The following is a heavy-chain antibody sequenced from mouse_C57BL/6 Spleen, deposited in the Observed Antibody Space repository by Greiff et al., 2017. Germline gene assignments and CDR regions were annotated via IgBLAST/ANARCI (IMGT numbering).Heavy chain of an antibody. CDR1: GYTFTDYY. CDR3: SRRDSNYRVYFDY. D-gene: IGHD2-5*01. Sequence: VQLQQSGPVLVKPGASVKMSCKASGYTFTDYYMNWVKQSHGQSLEWIGVINPYNGGASYNKKFKGKATLTVDKSSSTAYMALNSLTSEDSAVYYCSRRDSNYRVYFDYWGQGTTLTVSS. J-gene: IGHJ2*01. CDR2: INPYNGGA. V-gene: IGHV1-19*01.